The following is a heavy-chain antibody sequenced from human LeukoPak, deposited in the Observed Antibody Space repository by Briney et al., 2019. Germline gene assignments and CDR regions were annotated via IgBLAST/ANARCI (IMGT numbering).Heavy chain of an antibody. Sequence: ASVKVSCKASSYSFTRYGISWVRQAPGQGLEWMGWISGYNGNTNYAQTFLGRVSMTADTSTSTAYMELRSLTSDDTAVYYRARSGRGTYYYFDLWGLGTLVTVSS. CDR3: ARSGRGTYYYFDL. CDR1: SYSFTRYG. D-gene: IGHD5-12*01. V-gene: IGHV1-18*01. CDR2: ISGYNGNT. J-gene: IGHJ4*02.